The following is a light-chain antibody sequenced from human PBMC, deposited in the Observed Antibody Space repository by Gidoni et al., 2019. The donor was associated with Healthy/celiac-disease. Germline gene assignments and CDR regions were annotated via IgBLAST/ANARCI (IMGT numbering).Light chain of an antibody. Sequence: QSALTQPAHVSGSPGQSITISCTGTSSDVGGYNYVSWYQQHPGKAPKLMIYDVSNRPSGVSNRFSGSKSGNTASLTISGLQAEDEADYYCSSYTSSSPWVFGGGTKLTVL. J-gene: IGLJ3*02. CDR1: SSDVGGYNY. CDR2: DVS. V-gene: IGLV2-14*01. CDR3: SSYTSSSPWV.